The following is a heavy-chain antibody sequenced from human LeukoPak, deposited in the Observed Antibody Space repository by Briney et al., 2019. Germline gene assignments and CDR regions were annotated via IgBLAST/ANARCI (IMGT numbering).Heavy chain of an antibody. J-gene: IGHJ4*02. V-gene: IGHV1-2*02. CDR2: INPNSGGT. D-gene: IGHD3-10*01. CDR1: GYTFTGCY. Sequence: ASVKVSCKASGYTFTGCYMHWVRQAPGQGLEWMAWINPNSGGTNYAQKFQGRVTMTRDTSISTAYMELSRLRSDDTAVYYCARLRLGGITMVREYYFDHWGQGTLVTVSS. CDR3: ARLRLGGITMVREYYFDH.